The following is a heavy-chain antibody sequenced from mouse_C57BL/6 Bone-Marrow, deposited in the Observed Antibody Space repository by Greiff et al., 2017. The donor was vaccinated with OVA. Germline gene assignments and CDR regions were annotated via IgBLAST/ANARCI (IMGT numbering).Heavy chain of an antibody. Sequence: QVHVKQSGAELVKPGASVKLSCKASGYTFTSYWMHWVKQRPGQGLEWIGMIHPNSGSTNYNEKFKSKATLTVDKSSSTAYMQLSSLTSEDSAVYYCARSNWDGFAYWGQGTLVTVSA. D-gene: IGHD4-1*01. CDR3: ARSNWDGFAY. V-gene: IGHV1-64*01. CDR1: GYTFTSYW. J-gene: IGHJ3*01. CDR2: IHPNSGST.